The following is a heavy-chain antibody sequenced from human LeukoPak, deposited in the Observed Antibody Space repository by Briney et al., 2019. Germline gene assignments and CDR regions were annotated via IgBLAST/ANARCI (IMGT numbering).Heavy chain of an antibody. D-gene: IGHD3-9*01. V-gene: IGHV4-39*07. CDR1: GGSISSSSYY. Sequence: SETLSLTCTVSGGSISSSSYYWSWIRQPPGKGLEWIGEINHSGSTNYNPSLKSRVTMSVDTSKNQFSLKLSSVTAADTAVYYCARDSRYFDWTHYYYYYYMDVWGKGTTVTISS. J-gene: IGHJ6*03. CDR3: ARDSRYFDWTHYYYYYYMDV. CDR2: INHSGST.